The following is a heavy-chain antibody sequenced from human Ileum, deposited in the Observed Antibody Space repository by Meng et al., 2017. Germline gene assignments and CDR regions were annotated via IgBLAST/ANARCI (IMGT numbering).Heavy chain of an antibody. CDR1: GGSISSSAYS. J-gene: IGHJ4*02. CDR3: ASSTSGPELNY. V-gene: IGHV4-30-2*01. Sequence: HLQLQESGSGLVTSSQTLSLTCTVSGGSISSSAYSWTWIRQPPGKGLEWIGYIYQVGSTNYNPSLKSRVTIFVDTSKNQFSLKLTSVTAADTVVYYCASSTSGPELNYWGQGTLVTVSS. CDR2: IYQVGST. D-gene: IGHD2/OR15-2a*01.